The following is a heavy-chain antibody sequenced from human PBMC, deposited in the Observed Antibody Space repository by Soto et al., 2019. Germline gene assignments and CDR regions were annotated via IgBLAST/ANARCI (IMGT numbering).Heavy chain of an antibody. CDR1: GFSFDDYA. CDR3: AKGTGGTANGMGV. Sequence: EVQVVESGGGLVQPGRSLRLSCAASGFSFDDYAMHWVRQAPGKGLEWVSGISWNSGTIGYADSVKGRFTISRDNAKNPLYLQMNSLRAEDTALYYCAKGTGGTANGMGVWGQGTTVTVSS. CDR2: ISWNSGTI. D-gene: IGHD2-21*02. J-gene: IGHJ6*02. V-gene: IGHV3-9*01.